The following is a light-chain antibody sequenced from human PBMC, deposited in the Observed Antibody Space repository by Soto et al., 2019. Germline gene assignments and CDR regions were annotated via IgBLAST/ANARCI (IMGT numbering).Light chain of an antibody. J-gene: IGLJ2*01. V-gene: IGLV2-14*01. CDR2: EVN. CDR1: SSDVGGYNY. Sequence: QSALTQPASVSGSPGQSITISCTGTSSDVGGYNYVSWYQQHPGKAPKLMIYEVNNRPSGVSHRFSGSKSGNTASLTISGLQAEDEADYYCRSYTSSTTHVFGGGTKLTVL. CDR3: RSYTSSTTHV.